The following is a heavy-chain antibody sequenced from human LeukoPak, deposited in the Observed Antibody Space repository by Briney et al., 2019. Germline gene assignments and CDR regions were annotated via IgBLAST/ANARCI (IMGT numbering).Heavy chain of an antibody. J-gene: IGHJ4*02. D-gene: IGHD3-16*02. CDR1: GFTFDDYA. CDR2: ISWNSGSI. CDR3: AKDGLELSLSSDMAPFDY. V-gene: IGHV3-9*01. Sequence: GGSLRLSCAASGFTFDDYAMHWVRQAPGKGLEWVSGISWNSGSIGYADSVKGRFTISRDNAKNSLYLQMNSLRAEDTALYYCAKDGLELSLSSDMAPFDYWGQGTLVTVSS.